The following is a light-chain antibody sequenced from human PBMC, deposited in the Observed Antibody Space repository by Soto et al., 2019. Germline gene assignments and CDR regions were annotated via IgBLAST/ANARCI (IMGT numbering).Light chain of an antibody. CDR1: QTVNSN. CDR3: QQYNNWPPWT. V-gene: IGKV3-15*01. Sequence: EIVMTQSPATLSVSPGERATLSCRASQTVNSNLAWYQQRPGQAPRLLISGASTRAPGIPARFSGSGSGTEFTLTISSLQSEDFAVYYCQQYNNWPPWTFGLGTRVEI. CDR2: GAS. J-gene: IGKJ1*01.